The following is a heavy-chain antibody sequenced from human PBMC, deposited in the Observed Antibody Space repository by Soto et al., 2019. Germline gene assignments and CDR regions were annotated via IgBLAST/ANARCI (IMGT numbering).Heavy chain of an antibody. D-gene: IGHD3-16*01. J-gene: IGHJ5*02. CDR2: IYSGGST. V-gene: IGHV3-66*01. Sequence: EVQLVESGGGLVQPGGSLRLSLEASGLTVSSNYMTWVRQAQGKGLEWVSVIYSGGSTYYADSVKGRFTISRDNSKNTLYLQMNSLRAEDTAVYYCARRYLRDGPFGSWGQGTLVTVSS. CDR3: ARRYLRDGPFGS. CDR1: GLTVSSNY.